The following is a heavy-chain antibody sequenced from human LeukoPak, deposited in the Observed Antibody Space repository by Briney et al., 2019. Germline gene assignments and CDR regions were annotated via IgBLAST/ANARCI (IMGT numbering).Heavy chain of an antibody. CDR3: ARELPGTTSGDY. CDR1: GYTFTIYG. Sequence: ASVTVSCTASGYTFTIYGISWVRQAPGQGLEWMGWISAYNGNTNYAQKLQGRVTMTTDTSTSTAYMELRSLRSDDTAVYYCARELPGTTSGDYWGQGTLVTVSS. J-gene: IGHJ4*02. CDR2: ISAYNGNT. D-gene: IGHD1-7*01. V-gene: IGHV1-18*01.